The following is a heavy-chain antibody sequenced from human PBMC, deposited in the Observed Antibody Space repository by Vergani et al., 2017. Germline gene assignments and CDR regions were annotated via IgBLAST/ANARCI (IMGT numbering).Heavy chain of an antibody. CDR1: GYTFTSYD. D-gene: IGHD3-10*01. J-gene: IGHJ6*02. CDR2: MNPNSGNT. V-gene: IGHV1-8*01. Sequence: QVQLVQSGAEVKKPGASVKVSCKASGYTFTSYDINWVRQATGQGLEWMGWMNPNSGNTGYAQKFQGRVTMTRNTSISTAYMELSRLRSDDTAVYYCASGSERYYYYYYYGMDVWGQGTTVTVSS. CDR3: ASGSERYYYYYYYGMDV.